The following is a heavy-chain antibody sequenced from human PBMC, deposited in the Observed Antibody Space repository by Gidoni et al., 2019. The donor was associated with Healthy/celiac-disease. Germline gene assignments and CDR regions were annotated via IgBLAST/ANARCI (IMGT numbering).Heavy chain of an antibody. CDR1: GFTFSSYG. CDR2: SKQDGSEK. V-gene: IGHV3-7*01. J-gene: IGHJ4*02. Sequence: EVQLVESGGGLVQPGGSLRLSCAASGFTFSSYGRSWVRQAPGKGLEWVAKSKQDGSEKYYVDSVKGRFTIARDHAKNSLYLQMNSLRAEDTAVYYCARENDSSGYYYVNDYWGQGTLVTVSS. CDR3: ARENDSSGYYYVNDY. D-gene: IGHD3-22*01.